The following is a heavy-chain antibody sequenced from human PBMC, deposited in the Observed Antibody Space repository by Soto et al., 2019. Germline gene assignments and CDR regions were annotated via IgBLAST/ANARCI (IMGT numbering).Heavy chain of an antibody. J-gene: IGHJ5*02. D-gene: IGHD6-13*01. Sequence: GGSLRLSCAASGFTFSSYAMHWVRQAPGKGLEWVAVISYDGSNKYYADSVKGRFTISRDNSKNTLYLQMNSLRAEDTAVYYCARDGAAGIDLPYNWFDPWGQGTLVTVSS. V-gene: IGHV3-30-3*01. CDR1: GFTFSSYA. CDR2: ISYDGSNK. CDR3: ARDGAAGIDLPYNWFDP.